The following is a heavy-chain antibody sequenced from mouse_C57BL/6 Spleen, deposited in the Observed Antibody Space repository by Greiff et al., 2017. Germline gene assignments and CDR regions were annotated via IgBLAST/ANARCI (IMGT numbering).Heavy chain of an antibody. CDR2: IYPSDSET. V-gene: IGHV1-61*01. CDR3: ARWRVGRAMDY. CDR1: GYTFTSYW. D-gene: IGHD1-1*01. J-gene: IGHJ4*01. Sequence: QVQLQQPGAELVRPGSSVKLSCKASGYTFTSYWMDWVKQRPGQGLEWIGNIYPSDSETHYNQKFKDKATLTVDKSSSTAYMQLSSLTSEDSAVYYCARWRVGRAMDYWGQGTSVTVSS.